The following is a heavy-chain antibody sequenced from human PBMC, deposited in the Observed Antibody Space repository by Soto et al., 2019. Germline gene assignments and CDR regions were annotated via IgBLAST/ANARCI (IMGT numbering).Heavy chain of an antibody. J-gene: IGHJ4*02. CDR3: AHSRPLGYCSSTSCYAPFDY. D-gene: IGHD2-2*01. CDR1: GFSLSTSGVG. CDR2: INWDDDK. V-gene: IGHV2-5*02. Sequence: QITLKESGPTLVKPTQTLTLTCTFSGFSLSTSGVGVGWIRQPPGKALEWLALINWDDDKRYSPSLKSRLTITKDTSKNQVVLTMTNMDPVDTATYYCAHSRPLGYCSSTSCYAPFDYWGQGTLVTVSS.